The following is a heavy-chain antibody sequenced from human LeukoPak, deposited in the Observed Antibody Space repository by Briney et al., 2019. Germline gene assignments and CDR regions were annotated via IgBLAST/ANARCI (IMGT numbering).Heavy chain of an antibody. CDR3: ARGGGNHAFDV. J-gene: IGHJ3*01. CDR2: INSHGSST. Sequence: TGGSLRLSCAASGFTFSPYWMHWVRQDPGKGLVRVSRINSHGSSTIYADSVKGRFTISRDNAKNTLYLQMDSLGAEDTAVYYCARGGGNHAFDVWGQGTMVTVSS. CDR1: GFTFSPYW. V-gene: IGHV3-74*01. D-gene: IGHD4-23*01.